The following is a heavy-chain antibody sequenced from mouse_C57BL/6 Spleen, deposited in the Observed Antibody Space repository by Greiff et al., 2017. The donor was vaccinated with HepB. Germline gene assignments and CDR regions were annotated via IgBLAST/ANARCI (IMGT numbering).Heavy chain of an antibody. Sequence: VQLKQSGPELVKPGASVKIPCKASGYTFTDYNMDWVKQSHGKSLEWIGDINPNNGGPIYNQKFKGKATLTVDKSSSTAYMELRSLTSEDTAVYYCARRTMITTHYFDYWGQGTTLTVSS. J-gene: IGHJ2*01. CDR3: ARRTMITTHYFDY. CDR2: INPNNGGP. V-gene: IGHV1-18*01. D-gene: IGHD2-4*01. CDR1: GYTFTDYN.